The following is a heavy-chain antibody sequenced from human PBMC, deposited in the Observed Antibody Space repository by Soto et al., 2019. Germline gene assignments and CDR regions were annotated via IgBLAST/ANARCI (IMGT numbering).Heavy chain of an antibody. V-gene: IGHV3-23*01. CDR2: ITNGNT. D-gene: IGHD3-16*01. CDR3: AKDKERGGYDSDVDS. Sequence: EVQLLESGGGLIQPGGSLRLSCAASGFTFGTYGMGWVRQAPGKGLEWVSTITNGNTYYAASVKGRFTISRDNSKNTLYLQMSSLRAEDTALYYCAKDKERGGYDSDVDSWGQGTLVTVSS. J-gene: IGHJ4*02. CDR1: GFTFGTYG.